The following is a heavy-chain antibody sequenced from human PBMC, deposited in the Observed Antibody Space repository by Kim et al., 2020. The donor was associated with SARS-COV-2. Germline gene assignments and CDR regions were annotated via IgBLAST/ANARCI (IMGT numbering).Heavy chain of an antibody. Sequence: SVKVSCKASGGTFSSYAISWVRQAPGQGLEWMGGIIPIFGTANYAQKFQGRVTITADESTSTAYMELSSLRSEDTAVYYCAREGETIFGVVIDYYGMDVWGQGTTVTVSS. J-gene: IGHJ6*02. CDR2: IIPIFGTA. V-gene: IGHV1-69*13. D-gene: IGHD3-3*01. CDR3: AREGETIFGVVIDYYGMDV. CDR1: GGTFSSYA.